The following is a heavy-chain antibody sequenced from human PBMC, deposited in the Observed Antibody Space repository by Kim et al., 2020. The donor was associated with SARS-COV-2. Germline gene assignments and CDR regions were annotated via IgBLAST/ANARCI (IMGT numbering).Heavy chain of an antibody. J-gene: IGHJ2*01. V-gene: IGHV4-59*01. CDR3: ARDPAYGDLRYFDL. Sequence: SETLSLTCTVSGGSISSYYWSWIRQPPGKGLEWIGYIYYSGSTNYNPSLKSRVTISVDTSKNQFSLKLSSVTAADTAVYYCARDPAYGDLRYFDLWGRGTLVTVSS. CDR2: IYYSGST. D-gene: IGHD4-17*01. CDR1: GGSISSYY.